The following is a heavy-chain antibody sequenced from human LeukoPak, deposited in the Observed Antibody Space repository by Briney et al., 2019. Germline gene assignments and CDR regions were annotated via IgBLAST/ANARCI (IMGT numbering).Heavy chain of an antibody. J-gene: IGHJ5*02. CDR3: ARTEGNWFDP. Sequence: GSSVKVSCKSSGGTFSSYAISWVRQAPGQGLEWMGGIIPIFGTANYAQKFQGRVTITADESTSTAYMKLRSLRTEDTAVYYCARTEGNWFDPWGQGTLVTVSS. V-gene: IGHV1-69*01. CDR1: GGTFSSYA. CDR2: IIPIFGTA.